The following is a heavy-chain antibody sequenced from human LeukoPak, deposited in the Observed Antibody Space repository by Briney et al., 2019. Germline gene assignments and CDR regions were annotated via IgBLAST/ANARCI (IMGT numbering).Heavy chain of an antibody. Sequence: SETLSLTCTVSGDSISNYYWSWIRQSPGKGLEWIGYIYYSGSTNYNPSLKSRVTISVDTSKNQFSLKLSSVTAADTAVYYCARDRRMKIAVAGNDAFDIWGQGTMVTVSS. CDR1: GDSISNYY. D-gene: IGHD6-19*01. CDR3: ARDRRMKIAVAGNDAFDI. V-gene: IGHV4-59*01. J-gene: IGHJ3*02. CDR2: IYYSGST.